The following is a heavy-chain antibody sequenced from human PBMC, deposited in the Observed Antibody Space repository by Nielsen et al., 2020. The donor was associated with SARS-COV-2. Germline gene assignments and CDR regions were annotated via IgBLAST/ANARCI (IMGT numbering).Heavy chain of an antibody. J-gene: IGHJ4*02. Sequence: GGSLRLSCAASGFTFSSYGMHWVRQAPGKGLEWVAVISYDGSNKYYADSVKGRFTISRDNSKNTLYLQMNSLRAEDTAVYYCAKDRYDSSGYYPGYWGQGTLVTVSS. CDR2: ISYDGSNK. D-gene: IGHD3-22*01. CDR1: GFTFSSYG. CDR3: AKDRYDSSGYYPGY. V-gene: IGHV3-30*18.